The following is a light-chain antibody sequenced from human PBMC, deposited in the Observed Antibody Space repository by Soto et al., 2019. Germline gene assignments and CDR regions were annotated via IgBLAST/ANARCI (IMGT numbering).Light chain of an antibody. CDR1: QSVSSN. CDR2: GAS. CDR3: QQYNNWPVT. J-gene: IGKJ1*01. V-gene: IGKV3-15*01. Sequence: EIVMTQSPATLSVSPGERATLSCRASQSVSSNLAWYQQKPGQAPRLLIYGASTRATGIPARFSGSGSGTEFTLTISSLQSEDFAVYYGQQYNNWPVTFGQGTKVEIK.